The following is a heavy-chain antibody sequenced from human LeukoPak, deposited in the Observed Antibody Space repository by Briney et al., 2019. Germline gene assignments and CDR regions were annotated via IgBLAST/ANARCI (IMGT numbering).Heavy chain of an antibody. J-gene: IGHJ6*03. CDR1: GYTFTSYG. V-gene: IGHV1-18*01. CDR3: ARNSISLYYYNYYMDV. Sequence: ASVKVSCKASGYTFTSYGISWVRQAPGQGLEWMGWISADNGNTNYAQKLQGRGTMTTDTSTSTVYMELRSLRSDDTAVYYCARNSISLYYYNYYMDVWGKGTTVTVSS. D-gene: IGHD2/OR15-2a*01. CDR2: ISADNGNT.